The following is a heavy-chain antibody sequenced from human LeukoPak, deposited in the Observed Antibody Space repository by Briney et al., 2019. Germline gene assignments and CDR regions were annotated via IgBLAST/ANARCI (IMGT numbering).Heavy chain of an antibody. CDR2: INPNSGGT. J-gene: IGHJ4*02. V-gene: IGHV1-2*02. D-gene: IGHD3-3*01. Sequence: GASVKVSCKASGYTFTGYYMHWVRQAPGQGLEWMGWINPNSGGTNYAQKFQGRVTMTRDTSISTAYMELSRLRSDDTAVYYCARSYYDFWSGYYHQGNFDYWGQGTLVTVSS. CDR1: GYTFTGYY. CDR3: ARSYYDFWSGYYHQGNFDY.